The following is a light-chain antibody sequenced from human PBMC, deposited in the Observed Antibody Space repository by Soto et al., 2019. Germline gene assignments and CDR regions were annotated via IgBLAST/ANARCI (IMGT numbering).Light chain of an antibody. CDR3: QQYASVPYT. V-gene: IGKV3-20*01. J-gene: IGKJ2*01. CDR2: GTS. CDR1: QTVSSSY. Sequence: IVLTQSPGTLSLSPGESATLSCRASQTVSSSYVAWYQQKHGRPPRLLIYGTSSRAAGVPDRFSGSGSGTDLTLTISRLQTEDFGVYYCQQYASVPYTFGQGTNLEI.